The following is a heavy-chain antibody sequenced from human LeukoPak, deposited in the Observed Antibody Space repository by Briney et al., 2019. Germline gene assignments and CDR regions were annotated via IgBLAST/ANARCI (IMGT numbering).Heavy chain of an antibody. D-gene: IGHD4-17*01. J-gene: IGHJ4*02. CDR3: ARDLDTVTLFDY. Sequence: GGSLRLSCAASGFTFSSYVMSWVRQAPGKGLEWVSGVVGSGGRTYYRDSVKGRFTISRDNSKNTLYLQMNSLRAEDSAVYYCARDLDTVTLFDYWCQGTRVTVSS. V-gene: IGHV3-23*01. CDR2: VVGSGGRT. CDR1: GFTFSSYV.